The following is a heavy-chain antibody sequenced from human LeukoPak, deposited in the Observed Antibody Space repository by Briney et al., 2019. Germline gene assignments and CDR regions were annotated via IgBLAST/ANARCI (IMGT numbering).Heavy chain of an antibody. V-gene: IGHV3-30*03. J-gene: IGHJ4*02. Sequence: GRSLRLSCAASGFTFSSYGMHWVRQAPGKGLEWVAVISYDGSNKYYADSVKGRFTISRDNSKNTLYLQMNSLTAEDTALFFCARDLPTVTTGNLDYWGQGTLVTVSS. CDR2: ISYDGSNK. D-gene: IGHD4-17*01. CDR3: ARDLPTVTTGNLDY. CDR1: GFTFSSYG.